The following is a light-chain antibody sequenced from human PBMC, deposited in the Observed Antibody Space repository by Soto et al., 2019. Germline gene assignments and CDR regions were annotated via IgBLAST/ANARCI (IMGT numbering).Light chain of an antibody. V-gene: IGLV2-8*01. CDR1: SSDVGAYNY. CDR3: SSYAGSNNVL. J-gene: IGLJ2*01. CDR2: EVT. Sequence: SVLTQPPSASGSPGQSVTISCTGTSSDVGAYNYVSWYQQHPGKAPKLMIYEVTKRPSGVPDRFSGSKSGNTASLTVSGLQAEDEADYYCSSYAGSNNVLFGGGTKVTVL.